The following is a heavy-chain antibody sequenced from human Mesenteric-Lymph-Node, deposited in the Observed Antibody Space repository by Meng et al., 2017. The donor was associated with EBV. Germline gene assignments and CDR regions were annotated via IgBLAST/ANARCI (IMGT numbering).Heavy chain of an antibody. CDR2: IYPGDSDT. Sequence: GTEVKKRGGSLTVSCKGSGNSFTSCWICCGRLMRGRGLGWMGIIYPGDSDTRYSPYFQGPVSIAAAKTISSAYLQWSSPKASDTAMYYCGRQQGSCGGDYWGQGTLVTVSS. CDR3: GRQQGSCGGDY. J-gene: IGHJ4*02. V-gene: IGHV5-51*01. CDR1: GNSFTSCW. D-gene: IGHD2-15*01.